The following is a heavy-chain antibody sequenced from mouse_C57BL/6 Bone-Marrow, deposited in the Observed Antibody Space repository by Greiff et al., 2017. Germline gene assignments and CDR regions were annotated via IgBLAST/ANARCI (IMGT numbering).Heavy chain of an antibody. V-gene: IGHV1-55*01. D-gene: IGHD1-1*01. Sequence: QVQLQQLGAELVKPGASVKMSCKASGYTFTSYWITWVKQRPGQGLEWIGDIYPGSGSTNYNEKFKSKATLTVDTSSSTAYMQLSSLTSEDSAVYYCARSYYGSSYWYFDVWGTGTTVTVSS. J-gene: IGHJ1*03. CDR1: GYTFTSYW. CDR2: IYPGSGST. CDR3: ARSYYGSSYWYFDV.